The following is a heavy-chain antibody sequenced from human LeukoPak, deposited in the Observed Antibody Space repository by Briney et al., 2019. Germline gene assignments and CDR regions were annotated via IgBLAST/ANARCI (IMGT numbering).Heavy chain of an antibody. CDR1: GFTFSSYW. V-gene: IGHV3-74*01. Sequence: QPGGSLRLSCAASGFTFSSYWMHWVRQAPGKGLVWVSRINSDGSSTSYADSVKGRFTISRDNAKNTLYLQMNSLGAEDTAVYYCATEPGYGGYTHWGQGTLVTVSS. J-gene: IGHJ4*02. D-gene: IGHD5-12*01. CDR2: INSDGSST. CDR3: ATEPGYGGYTH.